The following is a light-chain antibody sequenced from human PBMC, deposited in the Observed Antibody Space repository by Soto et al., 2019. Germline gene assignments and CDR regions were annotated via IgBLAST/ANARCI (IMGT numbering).Light chain of an antibody. CDR3: SSYTSSTSYG. Sequence: QSALTQPASVSGSPGQSITISCTGTSSDVGNYNYVSWFQQHPGRAPKVMIFEVSNRPSGVSNRFSGSKSGNTASLTISGLQAEDEADYYCSSYTSSTSYGFGTGTKVTV. CDR2: EVS. V-gene: IGLV2-14*01. J-gene: IGLJ1*01. CDR1: SSDVGNYNY.